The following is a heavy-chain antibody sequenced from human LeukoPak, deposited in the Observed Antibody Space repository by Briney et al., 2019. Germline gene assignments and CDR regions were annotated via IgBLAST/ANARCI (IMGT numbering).Heavy chain of an antibody. D-gene: IGHD2-2*02. CDR2: INHSGST. CDR1: GGSFSGYY. V-gene: IGHV4-34*01. CDR3: ARLTCSITSCYTSNFDH. Sequence: SETLSLTCAVYGGSFSGYYWSWIRQPPGKGLEWIGEINHSGSTNYNPSLKSRVTISVDTSKNQFSLKLSSVTAADTAVYYCARLTCSITSCYTSNFDHWGQGTLVTVSS. J-gene: IGHJ4*02.